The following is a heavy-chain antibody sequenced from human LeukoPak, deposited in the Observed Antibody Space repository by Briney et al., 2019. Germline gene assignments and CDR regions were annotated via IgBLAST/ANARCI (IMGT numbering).Heavy chain of an antibody. V-gene: IGHV3-7*03. CDR2: INHNGNVN. Sequence: GGSLRLSCAASGLTFSSYWMNWARQASGKGLEWVASINHNGNVNYYVESVKGRFTISRDNAKNSLYLQMSNLRAEDTAVYFCARGGGLDVWGQGATVTVSS. CDR1: GLTFSSYW. D-gene: IGHD3-16*01. CDR3: ARGGGLDV. J-gene: IGHJ6*02.